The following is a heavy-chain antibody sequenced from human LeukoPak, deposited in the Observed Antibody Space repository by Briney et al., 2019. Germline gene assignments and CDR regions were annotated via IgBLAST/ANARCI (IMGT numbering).Heavy chain of an antibody. CDR2: INPSGGST. Sequence: ASVKVSCKASGYTFTSYYMHWVQQAPGQGLEWMGIINPSGGSTSYAQKFQGRVTMTRDTSTSTVYMELSSLRSEDTAVYFCALGTQFLFSRSPWHDSWGQGTLVSVSS. D-gene: IGHD2-2*01. J-gene: IGHJ4*02. V-gene: IGHV1-46*01. CDR3: ALGTQFLFSRSPWHDS. CDR1: GYTFTSYY.